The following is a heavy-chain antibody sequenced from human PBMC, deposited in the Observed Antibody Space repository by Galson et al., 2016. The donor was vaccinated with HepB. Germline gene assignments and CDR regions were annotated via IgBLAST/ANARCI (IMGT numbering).Heavy chain of an antibody. V-gene: IGHV5-51*03. CDR2: IHPGDSNT. CDR1: GYSFASYW. CDR3: ARLGDPNYNPQIPTIESHDWDY. D-gene: IGHD3-10*01. J-gene: IGHJ4*02. Sequence: QSGAEVKKPGESLKISCKGSGYSFASYWIAWVRQMPGEGLEWMGIIHPGDSNTRYSPSFLGQVTFSAEKSSSTAYLQWSSVKASDTAMYYCARLGDPNYNPQIPTIESHDWDYWGQGTLVTVSS.